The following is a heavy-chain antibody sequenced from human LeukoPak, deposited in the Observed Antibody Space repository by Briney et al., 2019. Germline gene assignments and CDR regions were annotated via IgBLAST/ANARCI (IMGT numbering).Heavy chain of an antibody. CDR1: GFTFSDYW. CDR2: ISSSSSYI. J-gene: IGHJ4*02. D-gene: IGHD6-13*01. CDR3: ARDLKIRRQLVY. V-gene: IGHV3-21*01. Sequence: PGGSLRLSCAASGFTFSDYWMSWVRQAPGKGLEWVSSISSSSSYIYYADSVKGRFTISRDNAKNSLYLQMNSLRAEDTAVYYCARDLKIRRQLVYWGQGTLVTVSS.